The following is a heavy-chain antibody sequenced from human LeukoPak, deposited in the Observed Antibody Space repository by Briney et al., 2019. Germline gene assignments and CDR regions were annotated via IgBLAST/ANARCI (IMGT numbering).Heavy chain of an antibody. D-gene: IGHD3-9*01. J-gene: IGHJ4*02. V-gene: IGHV4-39*07. CDR1: GGSISISSYY. CDR2: IYYSGST. CDR3: ARDSSAYDILTGYYMGGVDY. Sequence: SSGTLSLTCTVSGGSISISSYYWGWIRQPPGKGLEWIGSIYYSGSTYYNPSLKSRVTISVDTSKNQFSLKLSSVTAADTAVYYCARDSSAYDILTGYYMGGVDYWGQGTLVTVSS.